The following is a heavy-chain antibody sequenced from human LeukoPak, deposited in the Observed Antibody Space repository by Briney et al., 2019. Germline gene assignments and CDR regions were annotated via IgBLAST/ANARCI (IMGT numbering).Heavy chain of an antibody. V-gene: IGHV4-61*02. CDR1: SGSISTSNYY. Sequence: PSETLSLTCTVSSGSISTSNYYWSWIRQPAGKGLEWIGRIYTSGSTNYNPSLKSRVTMSVDTSKNQLSLKLTSVTAADTAVYYCARAFGVVIYFDYWGQGTLVTVSS. J-gene: IGHJ4*02. D-gene: IGHD3-3*01. CDR3: ARAFGVVIYFDY. CDR2: IYTSGST.